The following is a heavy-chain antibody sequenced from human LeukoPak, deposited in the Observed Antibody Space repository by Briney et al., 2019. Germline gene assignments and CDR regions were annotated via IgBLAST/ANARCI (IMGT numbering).Heavy chain of an antibody. Sequence: ASVKVSCKASGYTFTNYGISWVRQAPGQGLEWMGWISAYNGNTNYAQKLQGRVTMTTNTSTSTAYMELRSLRSDDTAVYYCARDPMQYSSSWYGAFDIWGQGTMVTVSS. D-gene: IGHD6-13*01. CDR2: ISAYNGNT. CDR3: ARDPMQYSSSWYGAFDI. J-gene: IGHJ3*02. CDR1: GYTFTNYG. V-gene: IGHV1-18*01.